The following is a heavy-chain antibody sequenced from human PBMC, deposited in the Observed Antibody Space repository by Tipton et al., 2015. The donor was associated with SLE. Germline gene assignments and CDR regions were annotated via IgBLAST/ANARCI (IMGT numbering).Heavy chain of an antibody. CDR3: ARVKSIFGVVIIDY. CDR1: GGSISSGGYY. D-gene: IGHD3-3*01. Sequence: TLSLTCTVSGGSISSGGYYWSWIRQHPGKGLEWIGYIYTSGSTNYNPSLKSRVTISVDTSKNQFSLKLSSVTAADTAVYYCARVKSIFGVVIIDYWGQGTLVTVSS. CDR2: IYTSGST. V-gene: IGHV4-31*03. J-gene: IGHJ4*02.